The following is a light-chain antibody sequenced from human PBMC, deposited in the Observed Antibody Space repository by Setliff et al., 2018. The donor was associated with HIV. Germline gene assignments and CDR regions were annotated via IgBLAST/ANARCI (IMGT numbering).Light chain of an antibody. CDR2: GAS. J-gene: IGKJ1*01. Sequence: EIVLTQSPGTLSLSPGERATLSCRASQSVSSSYLAWYQQKPGQPPRLLIYGASTGATGIPDRFSGSGSGTDFTLTISRLEPEDFAVYYCQQYGSSPWTFGQGTKVDIK. CDR1: QSVSSSY. CDR3: QQYGSSPWT. V-gene: IGKV3-20*01.